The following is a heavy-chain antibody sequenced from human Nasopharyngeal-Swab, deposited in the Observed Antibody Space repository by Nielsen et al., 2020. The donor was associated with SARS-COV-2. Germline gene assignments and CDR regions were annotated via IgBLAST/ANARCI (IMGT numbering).Heavy chain of an antibody. Sequence: ASVKVSCKASRFSFSAYYIHWVRQAPGQGLEWMGRINPNSGGSDYAQRFQGRVTMTTDTSTSTAYVELRSLRSDDTAVYYCARVGYCSSTSCYPRGSYYYYGMDVWGQGTTVTVSS. CDR3: ARVGYCSSTSCYPRGSYYYYGMDV. V-gene: IGHV1-2*06. D-gene: IGHD2-2*01. J-gene: IGHJ6*02. CDR2: INPNSGGS. CDR1: RFSFSAYY.